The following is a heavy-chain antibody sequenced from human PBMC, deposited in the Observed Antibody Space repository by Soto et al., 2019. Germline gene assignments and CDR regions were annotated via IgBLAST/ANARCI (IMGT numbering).Heavy chain of an antibody. Sequence: DVQLLESGGGLVQPGGSLRLSCVASGFSFSANAMTWVRQAPGKGLEWVASILHIGDSAYYADSVKGRFTISRDNSKRTLYLQMNSLRAEDTAVYYCATRGLSNNDYWGQGTLVTVSS. CDR2: ILHIGDSA. CDR3: ATRGLSNNDY. J-gene: IGHJ4*02. V-gene: IGHV3-23*01. CDR1: GFSFSANA. D-gene: IGHD1-1*01.